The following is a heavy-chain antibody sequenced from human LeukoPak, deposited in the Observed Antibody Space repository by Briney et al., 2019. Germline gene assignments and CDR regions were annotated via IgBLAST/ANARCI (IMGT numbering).Heavy chain of an antibody. D-gene: IGHD2-2*01. J-gene: IGHJ3*02. CDR2: ISAYNGNT. Sequence: ASVKVSCKASGGTFSSYTISWVRQAPGQVLEWMGWISAYNGNTNYAQKLQGRVTMTTDTSTSTAYMELRSLRSDDTAVYYCARDLFQTVPAAMGLGAFDIWGQGTMVTVSS. V-gene: IGHV1-18*01. CDR3: ARDLFQTVPAAMGLGAFDI. CDR1: GGTFSSYT.